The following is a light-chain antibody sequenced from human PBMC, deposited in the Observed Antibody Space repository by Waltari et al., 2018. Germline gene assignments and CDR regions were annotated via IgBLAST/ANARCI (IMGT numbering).Light chain of an antibody. V-gene: IGKV3-20*01. CDR1: QSVGRT. CDR3: QHYVALPVT. J-gene: IGKJ1*01. CDR2: GAS. Sequence: EIVLTQSPGTLSLSPGDRATLSCRASQSVGRTLAWYQQKPGQAPSLVIYGASIRATGIPDRFSGSGSGIDFSLTISRLEPEDFAVYYCQHYVALPVTFGQGTKVEIK.